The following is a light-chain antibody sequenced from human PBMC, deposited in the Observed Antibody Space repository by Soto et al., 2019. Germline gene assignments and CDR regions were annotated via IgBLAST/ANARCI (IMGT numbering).Light chain of an antibody. CDR2: WAS. V-gene: IGKV4-1*01. J-gene: IGKJ2*01. CDR3: KQYESTPPT. Sequence: DIVMTQSPDSLAVSLGERATINCKSSQSVLYSSNNKNYLAWYQQRPGQPPKLLIYWASTRESGVPDRFSGSGSGTDFILTITSLQAEDVAVYYCKQYESTPPTFCQGTKLEIK. CDR1: QSVLYSSNNKNY.